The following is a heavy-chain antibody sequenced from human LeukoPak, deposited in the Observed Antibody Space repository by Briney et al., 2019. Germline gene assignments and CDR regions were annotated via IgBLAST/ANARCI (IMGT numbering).Heavy chain of an antibody. Sequence: GGSLRLSCAASGLTFSSFSFNWVRQGPGKGLEWVSSINTVASYIYYADSVKGRFTISRDNAKNSLYLQMNSLRAEDTGVYYCARALMSGSYWWNYFDYWGQGTLVTVSS. V-gene: IGHV3-21*06. D-gene: IGHD1-26*01. CDR1: GLTFSSFS. J-gene: IGHJ4*02. CDR2: INTVASYI. CDR3: ARALMSGSYWWNYFDY.